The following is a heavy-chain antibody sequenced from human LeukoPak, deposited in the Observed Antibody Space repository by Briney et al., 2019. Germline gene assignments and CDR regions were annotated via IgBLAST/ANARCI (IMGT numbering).Heavy chain of an antibody. Sequence: PGGSLRLSCVASGFTFSSYAMSWVRQAPGKGLEWVSDIIDSGGSTYYADSGKGRFTISRDNSKNTMYLQMNSLRAEDTALYYCAKVNGYCSGGSCYSSGSYYYYGMDVWGKGTTVTVSS. CDR1: GFTFSSYA. V-gene: IGHV3-23*01. J-gene: IGHJ6*04. CDR2: IIDSGGST. D-gene: IGHD2-15*01. CDR3: AKVNGYCSGGSCYSSGSYYYYGMDV.